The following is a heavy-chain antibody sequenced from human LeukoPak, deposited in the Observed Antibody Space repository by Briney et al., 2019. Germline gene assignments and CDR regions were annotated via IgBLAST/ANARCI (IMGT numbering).Heavy chain of an antibody. V-gene: IGHV3-23*01. CDR1: GFTFSDYT. Sequence: GASLRLSCAASGFTFSDYTMSWVRQAPEKGLEWVSAISATADRTYYAESVKGRFTISRDNSRNTLYLQLNSLRAEDTALYYCARDYHDSSGYYYDYWGLGAPVTVSS. CDR2: ISATADRT. J-gene: IGHJ4*02. D-gene: IGHD3-22*01. CDR3: ARDYHDSSGYYYDY.